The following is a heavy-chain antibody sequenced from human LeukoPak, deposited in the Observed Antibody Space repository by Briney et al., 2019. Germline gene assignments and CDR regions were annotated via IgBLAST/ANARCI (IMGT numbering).Heavy chain of an antibody. CDR2: IYNSGTT. CDR1: GGSISNYY. V-gene: IGHV4-4*07. D-gene: IGHD3-10*01. CDR3: ARGRASYDY. Sequence: PSETLSLTCTVSGGSISNYYWTWIRQPAGKGLEGSGRIYNSGTTNYNPSLNSRVTMSVDTSKNQFSLKLSSVTAADTGVYYCARGRASYDYWGQGTLVTVSS. J-gene: IGHJ4*02.